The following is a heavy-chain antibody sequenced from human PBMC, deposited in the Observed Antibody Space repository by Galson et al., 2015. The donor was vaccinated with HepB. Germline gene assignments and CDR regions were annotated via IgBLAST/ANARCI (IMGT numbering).Heavy chain of an antibody. Sequence: SVKVSCKASGYTFTSYYMHWVRQAPGQGLEWMGIINPSGGSTSYAQKLQGRVTMTRDTSTSTVYMELSSLRSEDTAVYYCARTSSSWYYFDYWGQGTLVTVSS. D-gene: IGHD6-13*01. CDR3: ARTSSSWYYFDY. J-gene: IGHJ4*02. CDR2: INPSGGST. V-gene: IGHV1-46*04. CDR1: GYTFTSYY.